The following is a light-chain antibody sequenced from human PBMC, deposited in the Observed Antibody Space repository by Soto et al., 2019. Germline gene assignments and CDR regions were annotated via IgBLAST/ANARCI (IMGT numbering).Light chain of an antibody. CDR3: QQYGDSYS. CDR2: DAS. V-gene: IGKV1-5*01. J-gene: IGKJ2*01. Sequence: DIQMTQSPXXXXASVXXXXXXTCRASHDLGXWVAWYQQKPWKAPKLLVYDASNLHDAVPSRFSGSGSGTHFTLTISGLQPDDFGTYYCQQYGDSYSFGQGTAVDI. CDR1: HDLGXW.